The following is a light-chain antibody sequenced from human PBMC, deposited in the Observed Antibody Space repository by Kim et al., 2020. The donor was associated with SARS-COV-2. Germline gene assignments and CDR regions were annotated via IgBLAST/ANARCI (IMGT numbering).Light chain of an antibody. CDR2: QDS. V-gene: IGLV3-1*01. CDR1: KLGDKY. CDR3: QAWDSSTGVV. J-gene: IGLJ2*01. Sequence: SPGPTASITCSGDKLGDKYACWYQQKPGQSPVLVIYQDSKRPSGIPERFSGSNSGNTATLTISGTQAMDEADYYCQAWDSSTGVVFGGGTQLTVL.